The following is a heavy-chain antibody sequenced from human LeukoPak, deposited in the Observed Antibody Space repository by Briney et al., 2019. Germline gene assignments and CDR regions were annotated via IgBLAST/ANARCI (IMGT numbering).Heavy chain of an antibody. CDR3: ASSSDFWSGPFDY. D-gene: IGHD3-3*01. J-gene: IGHJ4*02. V-gene: IGHV3-48*01. CDR1: GFTFSSYS. Sequence: TGGSLRLSCAASGFTFSSYSMNWVRQAPGKGLEWVSYISSSSSTIYYADSVKGRFTISRDNAKNSLYLQMNSLRAEDTAVYYCASSSDFWSGPFDYWGQGTLVTVSS. CDR2: ISSSSSTI.